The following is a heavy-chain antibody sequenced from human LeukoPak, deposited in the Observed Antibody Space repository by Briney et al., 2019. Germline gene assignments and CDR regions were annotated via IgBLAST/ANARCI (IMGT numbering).Heavy chain of an antibody. CDR3: ATGSYSGINYFIS. V-gene: IGHV3-23*01. CDR1: GFTFYGFTFNNYG. CDR2: LSATTGNA. J-gene: IGHJ4*02. D-gene: IGHD2-21*01. Sequence: PGGSLRLSCAASGFTFYGFTFNNYGLSWVRQAPGKGLEWVSALSATTGNAYYAASVKGRFTISRDNSKNTLSLQMSSLRVEDTALYYCATGSYSGINYFISWGRGTLVTVSS.